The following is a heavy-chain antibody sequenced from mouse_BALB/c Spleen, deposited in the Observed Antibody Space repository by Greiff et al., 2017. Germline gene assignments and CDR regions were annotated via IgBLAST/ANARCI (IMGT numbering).Heavy chain of an antibody. Sequence: EVMLVESGGGLVKPGGSLKLSCAASGFTFSDYYMYWVRQTPEKRLEWVATISDGGSYTYYPDSVKGRFTISRDNAKNNLYLQMSSLKSEDTAMYYCARNDGSGAMDYWGQGTSVTVSS. CDR3: ARNDGSGAMDY. CDR2: ISDGGSYT. J-gene: IGHJ4*01. V-gene: IGHV5-4*02. D-gene: IGHD2-3*01. CDR1: GFTFSDYY.